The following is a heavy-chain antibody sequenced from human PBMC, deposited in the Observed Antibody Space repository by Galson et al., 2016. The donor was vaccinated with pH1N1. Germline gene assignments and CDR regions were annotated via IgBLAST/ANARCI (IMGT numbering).Heavy chain of an antibody. CDR3: ARDSEYSGHEGLH. V-gene: IGHV3-30*04. CDR1: GFTFTSYA. J-gene: IGHJ4*02. D-gene: IGHD5-12*01. CDR2: ILYDGTNE. Sequence: SLRLSCAASGFTFTSYAMHWVRQAPGKGLEWVAVILYDGTNEYYADSVKGRFTISRDKTQSTVYLQMNSLRTEDTAVYYCARDSEYSGHEGLHWAQGTLVIVSS.